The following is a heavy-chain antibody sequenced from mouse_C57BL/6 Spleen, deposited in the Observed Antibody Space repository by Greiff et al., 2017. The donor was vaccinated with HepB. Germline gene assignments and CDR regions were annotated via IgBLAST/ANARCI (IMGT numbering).Heavy chain of an antibody. D-gene: IGHD1-1*01. J-gene: IGHJ1*03. CDR3: ARTYGSSWGYFDV. CDR1: GYTFTSYW. CDR2: IYPGSGST. Sequence: QVQLQQSGAELVKPGASVKMSCKASGYTFTSYWITWVKQRPGQGLEWIGDIYPGSGSTNYNEKFKSKATLTVATSSSTAYMQLSSLTSEDSAVYYCARTYGSSWGYFDVWGTGTTVTVSS. V-gene: IGHV1-55*01.